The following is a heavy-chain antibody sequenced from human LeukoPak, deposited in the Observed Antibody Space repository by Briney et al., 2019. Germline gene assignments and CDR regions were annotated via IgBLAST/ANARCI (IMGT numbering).Heavy chain of an antibody. D-gene: IGHD5-12*01. J-gene: IGHJ4*02. CDR2: IYHSGST. V-gene: IGHV4-38-2*02. CDR1: GYSISSGYY. Sequence: SETLSLTCTVSGYSISSGYYWGWIRQPPGKGLEWIGSIYHSGSTYYNPSLKSRVTISVDTSKNQFSLKLSSVTAADTAVYYCARGPPNIVATIARAFDYWGQGTLVTVSS. CDR3: ARGPPNIVATIARAFDY.